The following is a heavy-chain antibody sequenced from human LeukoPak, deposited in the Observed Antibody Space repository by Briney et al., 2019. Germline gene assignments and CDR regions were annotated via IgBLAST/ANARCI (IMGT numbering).Heavy chain of an antibody. CDR2: ISAYNGNT. Sequence: ASVKVSCKASGYTFTSYGISWVRQAPGQGLEWMGWISAYNGNTNYAQKLQGRVTMTTDTSTSTAYMELRSLRSDDTAVYYCARERGYGSGSYYWGYFDYWGQGTLVTVSS. D-gene: IGHD3-10*01. J-gene: IGHJ4*02. V-gene: IGHV1-18*01. CDR1: GYTFTSYG. CDR3: ARERGYGSGSYYWGYFDY.